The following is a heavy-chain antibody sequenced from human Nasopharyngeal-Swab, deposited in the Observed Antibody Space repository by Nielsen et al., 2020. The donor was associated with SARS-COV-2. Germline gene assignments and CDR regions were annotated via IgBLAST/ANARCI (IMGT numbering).Heavy chain of an antibody. CDR2: IVVGSGNT. D-gene: IGHD3-3*01. V-gene: IGHV1-58*02. J-gene: IGHJ6*02. CDR3: AAETSYPYDFWSGSYYYYGMDA. CDR1: GFTFTSSA. Sequence: SVKVSCKASGFTFTSSAMQWVRQARGQRLEWIGWIVVGSGNTNYAQKFQERVTITRDMSTSTAYMELSSLRSEDTAVHYCAAETSYPYDFWSGSYYYYGMDAWGQGTTVTVSS.